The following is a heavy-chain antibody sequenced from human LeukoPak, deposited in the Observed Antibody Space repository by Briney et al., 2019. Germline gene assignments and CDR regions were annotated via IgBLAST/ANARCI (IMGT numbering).Heavy chain of an antibody. CDR3: AREKNRGYYYYYGMDV. J-gene: IGHJ6*02. CDR1: GGSISSYY. V-gene: IGHV4-59*12. D-gene: IGHD7-27*01. Sequence: SETLSLTCTVSGGSISSYYWSWIRQPPGKGLEWIGYIYYSGSTNYNPSLKSRVTISVDTSKNQFSLKLSSVTAADTAVYYCAREKNRGYYYYYGMDVWGQGTTVTVSS. CDR2: IYYSGST.